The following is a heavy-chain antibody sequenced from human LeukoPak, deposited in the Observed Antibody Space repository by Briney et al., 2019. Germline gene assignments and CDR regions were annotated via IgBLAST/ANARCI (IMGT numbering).Heavy chain of an antibody. CDR1: GLTFRNYV. J-gene: IGHJ6*03. CDR2: ISFDGSNT. Sequence: AGSLRLSCAASGLTFRNYVLHWVRQAPGKGLEWVALISFDGSNTYYADSAKGRFTISRDTSGNTLYLQMNSLGGAATAVYYCARESHPYYFYYHMDVWGKGTTVTVSS. V-gene: IGHV3-30*04. CDR3: ARESHPYYFYYHMDV.